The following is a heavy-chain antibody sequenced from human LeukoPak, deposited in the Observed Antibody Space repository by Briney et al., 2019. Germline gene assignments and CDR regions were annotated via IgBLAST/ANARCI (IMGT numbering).Heavy chain of an antibody. V-gene: IGHV1-2*02. Sequence: ASVKVSCKASAYTFTGYYMHWVRQAPGQGLEWMGWINPNSGGTNYAQKFQGRVTMTRDTSISTAYMELSRLRSDDTAVYYCARVAADYYDSSGFLRPFDYWGQGTLVTVSS. CDR2: INPNSGGT. CDR3: ARVAADYYDSSGFLRPFDY. CDR1: AYTFTGYY. J-gene: IGHJ4*02. D-gene: IGHD3-22*01.